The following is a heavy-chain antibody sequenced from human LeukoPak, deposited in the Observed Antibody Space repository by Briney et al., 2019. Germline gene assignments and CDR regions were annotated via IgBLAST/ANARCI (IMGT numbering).Heavy chain of an antibody. V-gene: IGHV3-23*01. CDR1: GFTFSSYA. J-gene: IGHJ4*02. Sequence: PGGSLRLSCAASGFTFSSYAMSWVRQAPGKGLEWVSVISGSGGSTYYADSVKGRFTISRDNSKNTLYLQMNSLRAEDTAVYYCAKDNSVRYDFWSGSPRAFDYWGQGTLVTVSS. CDR2: ISGSGGST. D-gene: IGHD3-3*01. CDR3: AKDNSVRYDFWSGSPRAFDY.